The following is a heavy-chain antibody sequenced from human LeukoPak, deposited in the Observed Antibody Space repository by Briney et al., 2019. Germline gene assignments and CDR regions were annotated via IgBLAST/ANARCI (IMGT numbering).Heavy chain of an antibody. CDR1: GITFSNYA. CDR2: ITGSGGST. V-gene: IGHV3-23*01. CDR3: ARDEVAVPGGDC. Sequence: GGSLRLSCAVSGITFSNYAMNWVRQAPGKGLEWVSVITGSGGSTYYADSVKGRFTISRDNSKNTVSLEMNSLRPEDTAVYYCARDEVAVPGGDCWGQGTLVTVSS. D-gene: IGHD5-12*01. J-gene: IGHJ4*02.